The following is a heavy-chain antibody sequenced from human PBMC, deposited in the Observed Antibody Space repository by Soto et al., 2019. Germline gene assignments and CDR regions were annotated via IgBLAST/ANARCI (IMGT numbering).Heavy chain of an antibody. CDR3: SRGENWNYGSFDY. J-gene: IGHJ4*02. CDR1: GGSFSGFY. V-gene: IGHV4-34*01. Sequence: QVQLQQWGAGLLKPSETLSLTCAVYGGSFSGFYWTWIRQPPGKGLEWIGEITHRGSTNYNPSLKSLVTISVDTSKTQFSLKLSSVTAADTALYYCSRGENWNYGSFDYWGQGTLVTVSS. D-gene: IGHD1-7*01. CDR2: ITHRGST.